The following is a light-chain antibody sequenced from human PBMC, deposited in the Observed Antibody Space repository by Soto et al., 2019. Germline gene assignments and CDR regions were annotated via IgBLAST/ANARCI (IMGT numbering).Light chain of an antibody. J-gene: IGKJ1*01. CDR2: GAS. CDR1: QSVSRN. V-gene: IGKV3D-15*01. Sequence: EMVMTQSPATLSVSPGERSTLSCRASQSVSRNLAWYQQKPGQAPRLLIYGASTRATGIPDRFSGSGSGTDFTLTISRLEPEDFAVYYCHQYVSSWTFGQGTKVDIK. CDR3: HQYVSSWT.